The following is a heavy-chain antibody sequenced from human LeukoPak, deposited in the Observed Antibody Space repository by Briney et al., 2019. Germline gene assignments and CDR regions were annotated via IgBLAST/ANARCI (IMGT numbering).Heavy chain of an antibody. CDR3: ARTNPVYGDYDY. CDR1: GFTVTDNY. V-gene: IGHV3-53*01. J-gene: IGHJ4*02. CDR2: IYPDGRT. D-gene: IGHD4-17*01. Sequence: PRGSLRLSCAVSGFTVTDNYMSWVRQAPGKGLQWVSVIYPDGRTYYADSVKGRFTISRDISRNTLLLQMNNLRADDTAVHYCARTNPVYGDYDYWGQGTLVTVSS.